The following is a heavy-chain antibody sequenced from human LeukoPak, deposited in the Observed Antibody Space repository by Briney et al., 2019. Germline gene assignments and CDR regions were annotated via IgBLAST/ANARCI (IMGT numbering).Heavy chain of an antibody. CDR1: GFTFTNAW. CDR2: IKSKADGETI. CDR3: TADLRRTYRDSSDYLLSDS. V-gene: IGHV3-15*07. J-gene: IGHJ4*02. Sequence: PGGSLRLSCAASGFTFTNAWMNWVRQAPGKGLEWAGRIKSKADGETIDYAAPVKGRFTFSRDDSKNMLYLQMNSLKTEDTAVYYCTADLRRTYRDSSDYLLSDSWGQGTLVTVSS. D-gene: IGHD3-22*01.